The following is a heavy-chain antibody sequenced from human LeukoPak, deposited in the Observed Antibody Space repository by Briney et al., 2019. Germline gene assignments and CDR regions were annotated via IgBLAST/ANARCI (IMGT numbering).Heavy chain of an antibody. CDR3: ARVRTSGPLYYFDY. CDR1: GFTFSSYR. J-gene: IGHJ4*02. Sequence: PGGSLRLSCAASGFTFSSYRMSWVRQAPGKGLEWVANIKQDGSEKYYVDSVKGRFTISRDNAKNSLYLQMNSLRAEDTAVYYCARVRTSGPLYYFDYWGQGTLVTVSS. V-gene: IGHV3-7*01. D-gene: IGHD3-16*02. CDR2: IKQDGSEK.